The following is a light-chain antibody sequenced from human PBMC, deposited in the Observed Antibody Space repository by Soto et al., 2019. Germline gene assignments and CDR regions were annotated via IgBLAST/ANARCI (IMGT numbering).Light chain of an antibody. J-gene: IGLJ2*01. Sequence: QSVLTQAPSGSGTPGQRVTISCSGSSSNIGSNYVYWYQQLPGTAPKVLIYRNNQRPSGVPDRFSGSKSGTSASLAISGLRSEDEADYYCAAWDDSLSGVVFGGGTKLTVL. CDR3: AAWDDSLSGVV. V-gene: IGLV1-47*01. CDR1: SSNIGSNY. CDR2: RNN.